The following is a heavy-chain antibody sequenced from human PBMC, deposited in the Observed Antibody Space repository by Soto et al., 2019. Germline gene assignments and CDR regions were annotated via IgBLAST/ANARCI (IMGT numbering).Heavy chain of an antibody. CDR1: GYTFTSYG. CDR2: ISAYNGNT. J-gene: IGHJ6*03. V-gene: IGHV1-18*01. CDR3: AIDGQQLYLRYYYYMDV. D-gene: IGHD6-13*01. Sequence: ASVKVSCKASGYTFTSYGISWVRQAPGQGLEWMGWISAYNGNTNYAQKLQGRVTMTTDTSTSTAYMELRSLRSDDTAVYYCAIDGQQLYLRYYYYMDVWGKGTTVTVSS.